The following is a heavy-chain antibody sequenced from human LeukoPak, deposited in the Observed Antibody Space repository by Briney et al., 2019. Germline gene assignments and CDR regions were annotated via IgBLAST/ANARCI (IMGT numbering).Heavy chain of an antibody. V-gene: IGHV4-34*01. CDR3: ARGVAAAGYYFDY. J-gene: IGHJ4*02. Sequence: SETLSLTCAVYGGSFSGYYWSWIRQPPGKGLELIGEINHSGSTNYNPSLKRRVTISVDTSKNQFSLKLSSVTAADAAVYYCARGVAAAGYYFDYWGQGTLVTVSS. CDR1: GGSFSGYY. CDR2: INHSGST. D-gene: IGHD6-13*01.